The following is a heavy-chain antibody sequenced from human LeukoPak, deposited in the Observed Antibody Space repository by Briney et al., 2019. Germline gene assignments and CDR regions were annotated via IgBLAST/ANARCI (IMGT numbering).Heavy chain of an antibody. J-gene: IGHJ4*02. Sequence: ASETLSLTCGVSGGSIDITNYWSWVRQAPGKGLEWIGEISHSRTTNYNPSLRSRVTMFLDRANNQFSLSLTSVTAGDSAVYYCTRENRPFCPFAYWGQGVLVTVSS. D-gene: IGHD2/OR15-2a*01. V-gene: IGHV4-4*02. CDR2: ISHSRTT. CDR1: GGSIDITNY. CDR3: TRENRPFCPFAY.